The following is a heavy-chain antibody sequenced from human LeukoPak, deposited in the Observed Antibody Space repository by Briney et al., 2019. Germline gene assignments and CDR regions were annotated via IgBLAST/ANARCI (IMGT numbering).Heavy chain of an antibody. CDR2: IYHSGST. Sequence: PSGTLSLTCAVSGGSISSSNWWSWVRQPPGKGLEWIGEIYHSGSTNYNPSLKSRVTISVDTSKNQFSLNLNSVTAADTAVYYCARGGRAFGVVTMFDYWGQGTLVTISS. D-gene: IGHD3-3*01. V-gene: IGHV4-4*02. J-gene: IGHJ4*02. CDR1: GGSISSSNW. CDR3: ARGGRAFGVVTMFDY.